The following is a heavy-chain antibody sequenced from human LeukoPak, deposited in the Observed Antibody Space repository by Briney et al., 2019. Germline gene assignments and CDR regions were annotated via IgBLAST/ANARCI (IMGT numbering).Heavy chain of an antibody. D-gene: IGHD6-13*01. CDR2: IWYDGSNK. J-gene: IGHJ4*02. Sequence: GGSLRLSCAASGFTFSDSYMSWIRQAPGKGLEWVAVIWYDGSNKYYADSVKGRFTISRDNTKNTLYLQMNSLRAEETAVYYCARELLYSSWYYIDYWGQGTLVTVSS. CDR1: GFTFSDSY. V-gene: IGHV3-33*08. CDR3: ARELLYSSWYYIDY.